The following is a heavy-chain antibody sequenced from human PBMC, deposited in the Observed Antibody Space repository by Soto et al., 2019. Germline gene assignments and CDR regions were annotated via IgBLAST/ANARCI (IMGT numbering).Heavy chain of an antibody. J-gene: IGHJ4*02. CDR3: ARGSGVVGMGY. V-gene: IGHV4-34*01. Sequence: QVQLQQWGAGLLKPSETLSLTCAVYGGSFSGYYWSWFRQPPGKGLEWIGEINHSGSTNYNPSLKSRVTISVDTSKNQFSLKLSSVTAADTAVYYCARGSGVVGMGYWGQGTLVTVSS. D-gene: IGHD2-21*01. CDR1: GGSFSGYY. CDR2: INHSGST.